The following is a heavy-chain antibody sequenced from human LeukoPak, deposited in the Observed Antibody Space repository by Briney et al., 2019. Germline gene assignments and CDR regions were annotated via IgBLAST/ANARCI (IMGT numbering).Heavy chain of an antibody. V-gene: IGHV3-23*01. Sequence: GSLRLSCAASGFTFSSYAMSWVRQAPGKGLEWVSAISGSGGSTYYADSVKGRFTISRDNSKNTLYLQVNRLRAEDTAVYYCAKGSQHTLTFDYWGQGTLVTVSS. CDR2: ISGSGGST. J-gene: IGHJ4*02. CDR1: GFTFSSYA. D-gene: IGHD3-9*01. CDR3: AKGSQHTLTFDY.